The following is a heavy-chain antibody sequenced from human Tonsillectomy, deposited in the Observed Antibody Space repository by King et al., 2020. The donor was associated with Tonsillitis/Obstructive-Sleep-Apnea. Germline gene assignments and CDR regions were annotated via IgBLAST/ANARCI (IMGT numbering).Heavy chain of an antibody. Sequence: VPLVESGGGVVQPGRSLRLSCAASGFTFSSYAMHWVRQAPGKGLEWVAVISYDGSNKYYADSVKGRFTISRDNSKNTLYLQMNSLRAEDTAVYYCARVQLPVPASHYYYFYMDVWGKGTTVTVSS. CDR2: ISYDGSNK. D-gene: IGHD2-2*01. CDR1: GFTFSSYA. J-gene: IGHJ6*03. CDR3: ARVQLPVPASHYYYFYMDV. V-gene: IGHV3-30*01.